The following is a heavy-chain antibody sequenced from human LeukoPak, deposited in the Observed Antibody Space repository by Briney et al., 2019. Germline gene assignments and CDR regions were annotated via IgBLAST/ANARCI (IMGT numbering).Heavy chain of an antibody. D-gene: IGHD5-12*01. J-gene: IGHJ6*04. CDR1: DGSVSSADFY. CDR3: ARDRYSGYDWDFYYYGMDV. V-gene: IGHV4-31*03. CDR2: IHYSGRT. Sequence: SETLSLTCSVSDGSVSSADFYWSWIRQHPGKGLEWIGHIHYSGRTYYNPSLKSRVAISLDTSKNQFSLKLGSVTAADTAVCYCARDRYSGYDWDFYYYGMDVWGKGTTVTVSS.